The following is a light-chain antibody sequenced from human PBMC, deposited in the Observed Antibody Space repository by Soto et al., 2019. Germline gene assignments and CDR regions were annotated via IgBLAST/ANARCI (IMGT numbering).Light chain of an antibody. CDR1: QSFLYSSNNKNY. CDR3: QQYYSTPPT. J-gene: IGKJ1*01. V-gene: IGKV4-1*01. Sequence: DIVMTQSPHSLAVSLGERATINCKSSQSFLYSSNNKNYLAWYQQKPGQPPKLLIYWASTRESGVPDRFSGSGSGTDFTLTISSLQAEDVAVYYCQQYYSTPPTFGQGTKVEIK. CDR2: WAS.